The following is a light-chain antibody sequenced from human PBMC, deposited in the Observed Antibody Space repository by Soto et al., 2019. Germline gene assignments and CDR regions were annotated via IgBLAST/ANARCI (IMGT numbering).Light chain of an antibody. Sequence: SYELTQPPSVSVSPGQTASITFSGDNLGDKYACWYQQKPGQSPVLVIYKNNKRPSGIPERFSGSNSGNTATLTISGTQSMDEADYYCQAWDSSTYVFGTGTKLTVL. CDR3: QAWDSSTYV. V-gene: IGLV3-1*01. CDR2: KNN. J-gene: IGLJ1*01. CDR1: NLGDKY.